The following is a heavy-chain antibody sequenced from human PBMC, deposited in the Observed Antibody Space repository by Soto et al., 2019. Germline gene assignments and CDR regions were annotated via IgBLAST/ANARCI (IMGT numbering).Heavy chain of an antibody. Sequence: SETLSLTCAVYGGTFSSYYWDWIRQSPGKGLEWIGDINYSGGTNYNPSLKSRVTISVDTSKNQFSLQLDSVTAADTAVYYCAKSYSGPFDPWGQGALVTVSS. D-gene: IGHD6-25*01. CDR1: GGTFSSYY. CDR2: INYSGGT. J-gene: IGHJ5*02. CDR3: AKSYSGPFDP. V-gene: IGHV4-34*08.